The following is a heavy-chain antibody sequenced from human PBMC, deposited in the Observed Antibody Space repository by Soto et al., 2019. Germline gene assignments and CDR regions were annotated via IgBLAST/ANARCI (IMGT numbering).Heavy chain of an antibody. CDR1: GYTFTSYR. Sequence: ASLNGACKASGYTFTSYRISWVRLAPGQGLEWMGWISAYNGNTNYAQKLQERVTITRDMSTSTAYMELSSLRSEDTAVYYCAADAFSPLAFDIWGQGTMVTVSS. CDR3: AADAFSPLAFDI. CDR2: ISAYNGNT. D-gene: IGHD3-3*02. J-gene: IGHJ3*02. V-gene: IGHV1-18*01.